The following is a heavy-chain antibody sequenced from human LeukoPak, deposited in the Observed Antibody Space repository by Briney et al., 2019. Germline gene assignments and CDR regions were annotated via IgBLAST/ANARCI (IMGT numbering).Heavy chain of an antibody. CDR1: GDSISSSSYY. D-gene: IGHD3-10*01. CDR2: IYSSGTT. Sequence: SETLSLTCTVSGDSISSSSYYWGWIRQPPGKGLEWIGNIYSSGTTYYNPSLKSRVTISVDTSKIQFSLKLSSVTAADTAVYYCAREDYGSGSYNWFDPWGQGTLVTVSS. V-gene: IGHV4-39*02. J-gene: IGHJ5*02. CDR3: AREDYGSGSYNWFDP.